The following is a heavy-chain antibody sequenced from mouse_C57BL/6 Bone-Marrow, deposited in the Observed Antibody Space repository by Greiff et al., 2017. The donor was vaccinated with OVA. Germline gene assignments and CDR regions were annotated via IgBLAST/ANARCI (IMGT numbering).Heavy chain of an antibody. CDR2: IDPEDGDT. D-gene: IGHD1-1*01. CDR3: YTLYSYGSSYGY. CDR1: GFNIQDYY. J-gene: IGHJ2*01. Sequence: EVQGVESGAELVRPGASVKLSCTASGFNIQDYYMHWVKQRPEQGLAWIGRIDPEDGDTEYDPKFQGQATMTADTSSNTAYLQLSSLTSEDTAVYYCYTLYSYGSSYGYWGQGTTLTVSS. V-gene: IGHV14-1*01.